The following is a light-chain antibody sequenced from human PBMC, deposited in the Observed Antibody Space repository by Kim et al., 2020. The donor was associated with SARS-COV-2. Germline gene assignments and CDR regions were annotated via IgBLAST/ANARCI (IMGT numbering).Light chain of an antibody. CDR2: DND. CDR3: ATWDSSLSVGV. V-gene: IGLV1-51*01. J-gene: IGLJ3*02. CDR1: RSNIGNNP. Sequence: QSVLTQPPSVSAAQGHKVTISCSGSRSNIGNNPVSWYQQFPGTAPRLINYDNDKPPSGIPDRFSSSKSGTSATLGITGLRTGDEADYYCATWDSSLSVGVFGGGTKVTVL.